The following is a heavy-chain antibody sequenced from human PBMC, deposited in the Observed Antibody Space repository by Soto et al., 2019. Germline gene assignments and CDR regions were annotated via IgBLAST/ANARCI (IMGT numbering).Heavy chain of an antibody. CDR2: ISGSGGST. D-gene: IGHD2-2*01. J-gene: IGHJ6*03. V-gene: IGHV3-23*01. CDR1: GFTFSSYA. Sequence: GGSLRLSCAASGFTFSSYAMSWVRQAPGKGLEWVSAISGSGGSTYYADSVKGRFTISRDNSKNTLYLQMNSLRAEDTAVYYCAKDAVVVVPAAVDYYMDVWGKGTTVTVSS. CDR3: AKDAVVVVPAAVDYYMDV.